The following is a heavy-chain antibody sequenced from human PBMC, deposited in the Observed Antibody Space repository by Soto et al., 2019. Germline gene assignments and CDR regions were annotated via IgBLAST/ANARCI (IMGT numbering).Heavy chain of an antibody. V-gene: IGHV1-69*01. D-gene: IGHD2-2*01. J-gene: IGHJ6*02. Sequence: QVQLVQSGAEVKKPGSSVKVSCKASGGTFSSYAISWVRQAPGQGLEWRGGIIPISDTTNYAQKFQGRVTITADESTSTAYMELSSLRSEHTAVYYCARSQGSSTSLEIYYYYYYGMDVWGQGTTVTVSS. CDR2: IIPISDTT. CDR3: ARSQGSSTSLEIYYYYYYGMDV. CDR1: GGTFSSYA.